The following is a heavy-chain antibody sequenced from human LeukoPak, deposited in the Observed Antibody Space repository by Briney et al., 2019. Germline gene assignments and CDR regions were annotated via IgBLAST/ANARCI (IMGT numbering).Heavy chain of an antibody. D-gene: IGHD2-15*01. CDR1: RGSISTYY. CDR2: IYYDGSP. Sequence: PSETLSHACTVSRGSISTYYWSWIRKPPGKGMEWIGYIYYDGSPKYHPSLKSRVTISVDTSKNQFSLKLSSVAAADTAVCYCARVGRGPVDLWGQGTLVTVSS. J-gene: IGHJ5*02. CDR3: ARVGRGPVDL. V-gene: IGHV4-59*01.